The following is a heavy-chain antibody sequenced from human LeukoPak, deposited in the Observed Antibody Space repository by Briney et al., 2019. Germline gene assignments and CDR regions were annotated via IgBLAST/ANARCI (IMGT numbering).Heavy chain of an antibody. J-gene: IGHJ4*02. V-gene: IGHV4-59*08. CDR1: GGSISSYY. CDR3: ARTDGGVYSSSWYYIDY. D-gene: IGHD6-13*01. Sequence: PSETLSLTCTVSGGSISSYYWSWIRQPPGKGLEWIGYIHRSGSSNYDPSLKSRVTISVDTSKNQISLKLSSVTAADTAVYYCARTDGGVYSSSWYYIDYWGQGTLVTVSS. CDR2: IHRSGSS.